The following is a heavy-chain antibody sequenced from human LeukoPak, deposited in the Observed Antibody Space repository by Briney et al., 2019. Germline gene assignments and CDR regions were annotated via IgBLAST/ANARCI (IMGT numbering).Heavy chain of an antibody. CDR2: ISAYNGNT. CDR3: ARDQLTYYYDSSGYYLTRLFDY. V-gene: IGHV1-18*01. CDR1: GYTFTSYG. J-gene: IGHJ4*02. D-gene: IGHD3-22*01. Sequence: ASVKVSCKASGYTFTSYGISWVRQAPGQGLEWMGWISAYNGNTNYAQKLQGRVTMTTDTSTSTAYMELRSLRSDDTAVYYCARDQLTYYYDSSGYYLTRLFDYWGQGTLVTVSS.